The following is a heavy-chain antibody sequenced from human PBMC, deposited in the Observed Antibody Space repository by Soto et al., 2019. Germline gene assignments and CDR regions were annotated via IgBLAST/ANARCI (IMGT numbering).Heavy chain of an antibody. CDR2: ISGSGGST. J-gene: IGHJ6*03. V-gene: IGHV3-23*01. CDR3: AKDMGTNYPYYYYYYYMDV. CDR1: GFTFSSYA. Sequence: GGSLRLSCAASGFTFSSYAMSWVRQAPGKGLEWVSAISGSGGSTYYADSVKGRFTISRDNSKNTLYLQMNSLRAEDTAVYYCAKDMGTNYPYYYYYYYMDVWGKGTTVTVSS. D-gene: IGHD5-18*01.